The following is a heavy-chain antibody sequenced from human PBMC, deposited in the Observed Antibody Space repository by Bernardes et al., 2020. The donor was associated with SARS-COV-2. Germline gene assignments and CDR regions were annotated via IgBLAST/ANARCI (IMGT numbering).Heavy chain of an antibody. CDR2: ISDDGGIT. CDR3: ARRAEKISGYVHRYFDY. Sequence: GGSLRLSCAASGFTFSSSGMSWVRQAPGKGLEWVSAISDDGGITKYADSVKGRFTISRDTSKNTLYLRMNSLRAEDTAVYYCARRAEKISGYVHRYFDYWGQ. D-gene: IGHD3-22*01. V-gene: IGHV3-23*01. J-gene: IGHJ4*02. CDR1: GFTFSSSG.